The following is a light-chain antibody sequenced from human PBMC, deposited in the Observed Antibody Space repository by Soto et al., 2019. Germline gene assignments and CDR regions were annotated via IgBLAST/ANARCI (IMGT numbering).Light chain of an antibody. V-gene: IGLV2-14*01. CDR2: DVS. J-gene: IGLJ2*01. CDR3: SSYTSSSTHAVV. CDR1: SSDGGGYNY. Sequence: QSALTQPASVSGSPGQSITISCTGTSSDGGGYNYVSWYQQHPGKAPKLMIYDVSNRPSGVSNRFSGSKSGNTASLTISGLQAEEEADYYCSSYTSSSTHAVVFGGGTKLTVL.